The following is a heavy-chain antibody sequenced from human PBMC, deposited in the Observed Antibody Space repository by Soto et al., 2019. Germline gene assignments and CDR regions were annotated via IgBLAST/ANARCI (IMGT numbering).Heavy chain of an antibody. V-gene: IGHV1-69*01. CDR2: IIPIFGTA. CDR3: ARDVGGYCSSIRGWACWFDP. D-gene: IGHD2-2*01. Sequence: QVQLVQSGAEVKKPGSSVKVSCKASGGTFSSYAISWVRQAPGQGLEWMGGIIPIFGTANYAQKVQGRVTITADESTSTAYMEMSSLGSEDTAVYYCARDVGGYCSSIRGWACWFDPWGQGSLVTVSS. CDR1: GGTFSSYA. J-gene: IGHJ5*02.